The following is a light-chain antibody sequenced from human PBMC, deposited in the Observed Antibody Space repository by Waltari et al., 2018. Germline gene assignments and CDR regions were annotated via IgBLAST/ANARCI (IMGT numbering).Light chain of an antibody. CDR2: YDS. CDR3: QVWETTSGHPTAV. J-gene: IGLJ2*01. V-gene: IGLV3-21*01. Sequence: SYVMSQPPSVSVAPGETARITCAGDNIDGKSLHWYPQKPGQAPVVVIYYDSDRPSGIPERFSGSNSGDTATLTITRVEAGDEADYSCQVWETTSGHPTAVFGGGTKLTVL. CDR1: NIDGKS.